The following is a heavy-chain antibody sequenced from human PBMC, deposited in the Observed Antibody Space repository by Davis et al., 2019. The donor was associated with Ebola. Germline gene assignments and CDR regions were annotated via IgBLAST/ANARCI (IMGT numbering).Heavy chain of an antibody. V-gene: IGHV4-59*01. CDR1: GGSISSYH. Sequence: MPSETLSLTCTVSGGSISSYHWSWIRHPPGQGLEWNGYIYYSWSTNYNPSLKSRLTISVDTSKNQFSLKLSSVTAADTAVYYCASEVGATNEDAFDIWGQGTMVTVSS. CDR3: ASEVGATNEDAFDI. D-gene: IGHD1-26*01. CDR2: IYYSWST. J-gene: IGHJ3*02.